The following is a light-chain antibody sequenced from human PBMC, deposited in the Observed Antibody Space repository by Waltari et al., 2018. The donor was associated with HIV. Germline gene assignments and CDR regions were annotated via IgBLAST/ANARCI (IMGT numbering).Light chain of an antibody. J-gene: IGLJ2*01. Sequence: QSALTQPASVSGSPGQSITISCTGASNDIFNYNYVSWYQQHPAKTPKLIIYDVTSRPSGVSNRFSASKSGNTASLTISGLQADDEADYYCSSYTNNITLIFGGGTKLTVL. V-gene: IGLV2-14*03. CDR1: SNDIFNYNY. CDR3: SSYTNNITLI. CDR2: DVT.